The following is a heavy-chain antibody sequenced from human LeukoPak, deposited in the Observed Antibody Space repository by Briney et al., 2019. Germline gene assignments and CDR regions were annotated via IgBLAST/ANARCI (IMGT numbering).Heavy chain of an antibody. CDR3: ARDLLDRSYEGAPYDYYGSGSYYGGGAFDI. Sequence: ASVKVSCKASGYTFTGYYMHWVRQAPGQGLEWMGWINPNSGGTNYAQKFQGRVTMTRDTSISTAYMELSRLRSDDTAVYYCARDLLDRSYEGAPYDYYGSGSYYGGGAFDIWGQGTMVTVSS. V-gene: IGHV1-2*02. CDR1: GYTFTGYY. CDR2: INPNSGGT. J-gene: IGHJ3*02. D-gene: IGHD3-10*01.